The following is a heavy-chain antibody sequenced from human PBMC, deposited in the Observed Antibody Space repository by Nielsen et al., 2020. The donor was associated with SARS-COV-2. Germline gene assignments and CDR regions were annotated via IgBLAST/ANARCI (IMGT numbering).Heavy chain of an antibody. D-gene: IGHD3-3*01. Sequence: GESLKISCAASGFTFSGSAIHWVRQASGKGLEWVGRIRSKANSYATAYAASVKGRFTISRDDSKNTAYLQMNSLKTEDTAVYYCTRQFTIFGEGYGMDVWGQGTTVTVSS. J-gene: IGHJ6*02. CDR2: IRSKANSYAT. CDR1: GFTFSGSA. CDR3: TRQFTIFGEGYGMDV. V-gene: IGHV3-73*01.